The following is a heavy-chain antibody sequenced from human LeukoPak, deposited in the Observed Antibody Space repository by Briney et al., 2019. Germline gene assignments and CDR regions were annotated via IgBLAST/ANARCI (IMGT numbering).Heavy chain of an antibody. CDR1: GFNFGDHA. D-gene: IGHD5-18*01. CDR3: SRGPIQLWVHNGVDV. V-gene: IGHV3-49*04. Sequence: PGGSLRLSCTTSGFNFGDHAMTWVRQAPGKGLEWVGFIRSKAYRRTTEYHASVKGRFTISRDDSKSVVYLQMNSLKSEDTAVYYCSRGPIQLWVHNGVDVWGQGTTVTVSS. CDR2: IRSKAYRRTT. J-gene: IGHJ6*02.